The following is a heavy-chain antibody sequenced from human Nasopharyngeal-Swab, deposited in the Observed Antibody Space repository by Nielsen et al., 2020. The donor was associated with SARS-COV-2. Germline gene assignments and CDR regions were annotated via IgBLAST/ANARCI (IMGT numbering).Heavy chain of an antibody. CDR1: GYTFTSYA. V-gene: IGHV1-3*01. CDR3: ARVGIMSGNLWGWFDP. D-gene: IGHD1-26*01. Sequence: SVKVSCKASGYTFTSYAMHWVRQAPGQRLEWMGWINAGNGNTKYSQKFQGRVTITRDTSASTAYMELSSPRSEDTAVYYCARVGIMSGNLWGWFDPWGQGTLVTVSS. J-gene: IGHJ5*02. CDR2: INAGNGNT.